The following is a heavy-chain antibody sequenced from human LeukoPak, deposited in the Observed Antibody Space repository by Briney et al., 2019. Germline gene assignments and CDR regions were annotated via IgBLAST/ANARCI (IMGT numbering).Heavy chain of an antibody. V-gene: IGHV4-61*02. CDR3: ARERGWETVTNWFDP. CDR1: GDSISSGSYY. CDR2: IYTSGST. Sequence: SETLSLTCTVFGDSISSGSYYWSWIRQPAGKGLEWIGRIYTSGSTNYNPSLMSRVTISVDMSRNQFSLKVTSVTAADTAVYYCARERGWETVTNWFDPWGQGTLVTVSS. D-gene: IGHD4-17*01. J-gene: IGHJ5*02.